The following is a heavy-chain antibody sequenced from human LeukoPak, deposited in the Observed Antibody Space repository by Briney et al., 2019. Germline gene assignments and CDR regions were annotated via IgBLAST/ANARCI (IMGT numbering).Heavy chain of an antibody. D-gene: IGHD3-3*01. Sequence: PSETLSLTCTVSGGSLSSGDYYWSWIRQPPGKGLEWIGYIYYGGSTYYNPSLKSRVTIPVDTSKNQFSLKLSSVTAADTAVYYCARDTIPPSYYMDVWGKGTTVTVSS. J-gene: IGHJ6*03. CDR3: ARDTIPPSYYMDV. V-gene: IGHV4-30-4*08. CDR1: GGSLSSGDYY. CDR2: IYYGGST.